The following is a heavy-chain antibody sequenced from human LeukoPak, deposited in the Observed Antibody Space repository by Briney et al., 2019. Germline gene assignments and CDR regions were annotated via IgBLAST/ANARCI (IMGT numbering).Heavy chain of an antibody. D-gene: IGHD3-3*01. Sequence: GGSLRLSCAASGFTFSSYAMSWVRQAPGKGLEWVSAISGSGGSTYYADSVKGRFTISRDNSKNTLYLQMNSLRAEDTAVYYCAKVSLGYDFWSGLYYFDYWGQGTLVTVSS. CDR3: AKVSLGYDFWSGLYYFDY. J-gene: IGHJ4*02. CDR1: GFTFSSYA. V-gene: IGHV3-23*01. CDR2: ISGSGGST.